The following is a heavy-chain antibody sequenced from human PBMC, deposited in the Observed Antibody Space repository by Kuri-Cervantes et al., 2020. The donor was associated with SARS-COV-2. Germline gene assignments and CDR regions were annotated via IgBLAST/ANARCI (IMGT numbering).Heavy chain of an antibody. V-gene: IGHV1-2*02. Sequence: ASVKVSCKASGYTFTGYYMHWVRQAPGQGLEWMGWINPNSGGTNYAQKFQGRVTMTRDTSTSTAYMELSSQRSEDTAVYYCATTFALLLGATYDYWGQGTLVTVSS. CDR3: ATTFALLLGATYDY. CDR1: GYTFTGYY. D-gene: IGHD1-26*01. J-gene: IGHJ4*02. CDR2: INPNSGGT.